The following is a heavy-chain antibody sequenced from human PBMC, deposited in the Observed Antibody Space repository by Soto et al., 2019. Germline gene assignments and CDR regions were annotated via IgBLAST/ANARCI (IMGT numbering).Heavy chain of an antibody. V-gene: IGHV1-2*04. Sequence: ASVKVSCKASGYTFTGYYMHSVRQAPGQGLEWMGWINPNSGGTSYAQKFQGWVTMTRDTSISTAYMELSRLRSDDTAVYYCARGAGVTDFWSGYKAPLDRYYYYGMDVWGQGTTVTVS. CDR1: GYTFTGYY. J-gene: IGHJ6*02. D-gene: IGHD3-3*01. CDR3: ARGAGVTDFWSGYKAPLDRYYYYGMDV. CDR2: INPNSGGT.